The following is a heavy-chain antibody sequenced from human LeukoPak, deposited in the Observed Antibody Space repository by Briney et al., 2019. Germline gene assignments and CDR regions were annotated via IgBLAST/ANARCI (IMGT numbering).Heavy chain of an antibody. CDR2: ISSSGSTI. D-gene: IGHD4-17*01. J-gene: IGHJ6*03. Sequence: GGSLRLSCAASGFTFSSYEMNWVRQAPGKGLEWVSYISSSGSTIYYADSVKGRFTISRDNAKNSLYLQMNSLRAEDTAVYYCGSLSSRRSPYDDYLYYYYMDVWGKGTTVTVSS. CDR1: GFTFSSYE. CDR3: GSLSSRRSPYDDYLYYYYMDV. V-gene: IGHV3-48*03.